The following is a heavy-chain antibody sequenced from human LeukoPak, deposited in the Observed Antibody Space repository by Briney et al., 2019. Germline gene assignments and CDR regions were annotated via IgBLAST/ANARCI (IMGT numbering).Heavy chain of an antibody. V-gene: IGHV4-4*07. CDR1: GGSISLSF. CDR2: LYPSGST. Sequence: PSETLSLTCTVSGGSISLSFWSWLRQPAGKGLEWVGRLYPSGSTENNPSLKSRVSISLDAPKSQFSLRLTSVTAADTAVYFCARDACSGWYYFDSWGQGTRVTVSS. D-gene: IGHD6-19*01. CDR3: ARDACSGWYYFDS. J-gene: IGHJ4*02.